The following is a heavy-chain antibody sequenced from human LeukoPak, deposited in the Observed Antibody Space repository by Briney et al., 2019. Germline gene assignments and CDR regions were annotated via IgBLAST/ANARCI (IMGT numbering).Heavy chain of an antibody. CDR1: GFTFSSYA. CDR3: ARGRAVAGTYFDY. CDR2: ISGSGDTT. V-gene: IGHV3-23*01. D-gene: IGHD6-19*01. J-gene: IGHJ4*02. Sequence: PGGSLRLSSAASGFTFSSYAMSWVRQAPGKGLEWVSSISGSGDTTYYADSVKGRSTISRDNSKNTLFLQMNSLRAEDTAVYYCARGRAVAGTYFDYWGQGTLVTVSS.